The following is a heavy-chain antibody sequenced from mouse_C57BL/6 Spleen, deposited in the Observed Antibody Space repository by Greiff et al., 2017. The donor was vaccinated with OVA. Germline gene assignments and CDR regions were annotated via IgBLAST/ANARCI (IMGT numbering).Heavy chain of an antibody. J-gene: IGHJ2*01. CDR2: ISSGSSTI. Sequence: EVKVEESGGGLVKPGGSLKLSCAASGFTFSDYGMHWVRQAPEKGLEWVAYISSGSSTIYYADTVKGRFTISRDNAKNTLFLQMTSLRSEDTAMYYCAREGYSPFDYWGQGTTLTVSS. CDR1: GFTFSDYG. V-gene: IGHV5-17*01. CDR3: AREGYSPFDY. D-gene: IGHD2-12*01.